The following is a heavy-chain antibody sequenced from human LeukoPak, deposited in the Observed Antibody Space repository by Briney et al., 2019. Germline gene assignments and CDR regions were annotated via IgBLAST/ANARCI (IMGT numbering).Heavy chain of an antibody. CDR2: IYSGGST. CDR3: ARSAWLDP. Sequence: SGGSLRLSCAASGFTVSSNYMSWVRRAAGKGLEWVSVIYSGGSTYYADSVKGRFAISRDSSKNTVYLQKNNLRVEDTAVYYCARSAWLDPWGQGTLVTVSS. V-gene: IGHV3-66*01. J-gene: IGHJ5*02. CDR1: GFTVSSNY.